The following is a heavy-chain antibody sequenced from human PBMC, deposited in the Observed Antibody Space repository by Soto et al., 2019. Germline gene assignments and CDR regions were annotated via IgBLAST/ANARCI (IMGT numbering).Heavy chain of an antibody. CDR3: AREGSYSAYNFAHGIQLWSFDF. CDR2: IFSSGST. CDR1: GGSINTFD. Sequence: PSETLSLTCTVSGGSINTFDWSWVRQPAGKGLEWIGRIFSSGSTSFNPSLESRVAMSVDTSKNHFSLNLSSVTAADMAVYYCAREGSYSAYNFAHGIQLWSFDFWGQGALVTVS. D-gene: IGHD5-12*01. V-gene: IGHV4-4*07. J-gene: IGHJ4*02.